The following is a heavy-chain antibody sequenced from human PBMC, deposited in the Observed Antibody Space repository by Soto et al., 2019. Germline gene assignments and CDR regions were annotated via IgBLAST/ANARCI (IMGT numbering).Heavy chain of an antibody. D-gene: IGHD3-9*01. V-gene: IGHV4-39*05. CDR2: IYYSGTT. CDR1: SGSISSSSYY. CDR3: AGSNFDWFPDAFGI. J-gene: IGHJ3*02. Sequence: QLQLQESGPGLVKPSETPSLTCTVSSGSISSSSYYWGWIRQPPGTGLEWIGSIYYSGTTYYNPSVKSRVTISVDTSKNQFPLKLCCVTAADTAVYYCAGSNFDWFPDAFGIWGQGTMVTVSS.